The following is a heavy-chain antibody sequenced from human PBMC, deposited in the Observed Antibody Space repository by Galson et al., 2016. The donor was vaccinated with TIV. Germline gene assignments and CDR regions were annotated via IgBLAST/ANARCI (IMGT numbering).Heavy chain of an antibody. CDR3: ARDRFFDASGYYYYYYGMDV. Sequence: SLRLSCAASEITVSRNYMSWVRQARGGGLEWVSTIYSAGDTYYADSVKGRFTISRDNSKNTLYLQMSVLRTEDTAVYYCARDRFFDASGYYYYYYGMDVWGQGTTVTVSS. CDR1: EITVSRNY. J-gene: IGHJ6*02. D-gene: IGHD3-22*01. V-gene: IGHV3-66*02. CDR2: IYSAGDT.